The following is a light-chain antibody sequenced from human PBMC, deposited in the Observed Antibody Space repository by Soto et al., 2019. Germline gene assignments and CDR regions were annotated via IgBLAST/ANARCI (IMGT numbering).Light chain of an antibody. J-gene: IGKJ1*01. CDR2: AAS. CDR1: QSITSY. V-gene: IGKV1-39*01. CDR3: QQSYTTPWT. Sequence: DIQMTQSPSSLSASVGDRVTITCRASQSITSYLYWYQQKPGQAPHLLIYAASSLQNWVPTRVSGNGSATDFTRTISSLQPEDFATYVCQQSYTTPWTFSQGTKVVVK.